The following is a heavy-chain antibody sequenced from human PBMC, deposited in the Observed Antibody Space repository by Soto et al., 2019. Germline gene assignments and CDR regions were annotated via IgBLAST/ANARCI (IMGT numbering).Heavy chain of an antibody. CDR1: GFTFTSYA. V-gene: IGHV1-18*01. CDR2: ISAYNGAT. D-gene: IGHD3-16*01. CDR3: ARDFTGWPPDGVDS. J-gene: IGHJ4*02. Sequence: QVHLVQSGAEVKMPGASVKVSCKASGFTFTSYAITWLRQAPGQGLEWMGWISAYNGATNYAQNFQGRVTMTTDSSTSTAYMELGSLTYDDTAVYFCARDFTGWPPDGVDSWGQGTLIIVS.